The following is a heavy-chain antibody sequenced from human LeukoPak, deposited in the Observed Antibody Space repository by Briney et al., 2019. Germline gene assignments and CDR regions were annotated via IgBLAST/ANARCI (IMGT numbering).Heavy chain of an antibody. CDR1: GFTFSSFA. CDR2: ISGSGDVI. D-gene: IGHD2-15*01. CDR3: AKDVRGGCSGPSCHY. J-gene: IGHJ4*02. V-gene: IGHV3-23*01. Sequence: GGSLRLSCAASGFTFSSFAMSWVRQAPGKGLEWVSDISGSGDVIDYANSVKGRFTISRDNSENTVYLQMNSLRVEDTAVYYCAKDVRGGCSGPSCHYWGQGTLVTVSS.